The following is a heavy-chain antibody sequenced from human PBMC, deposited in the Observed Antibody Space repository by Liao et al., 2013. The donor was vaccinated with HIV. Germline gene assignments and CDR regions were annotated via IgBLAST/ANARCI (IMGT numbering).Heavy chain of an antibody. CDR3: ARGVIGDAFDI. CDR2: IYYGGTT. V-gene: IGHV4-59*12. CDR1: GGSIGSNY. D-gene: IGHD3-16*02. J-gene: IGHJ3*02. Sequence: QVQLQESGPGLVRPSETLSLNCTVSGGSIGSNYWNWIRQAPGKGLEWIGYIYYGGTTNYNPSLSSRVTMSVDRSKGQFSLKLSSVTAADTAVYYCARGVIGDAFDIWGQGTMVTVSS.